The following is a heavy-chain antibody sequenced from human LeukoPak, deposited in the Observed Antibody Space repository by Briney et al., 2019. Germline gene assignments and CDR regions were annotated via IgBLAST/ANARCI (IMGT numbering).Heavy chain of an antibody. CDR2: INPNSGGT. V-gene: IGHV1-2*02. CDR1: GYTFTGYY. D-gene: IGHD3-22*01. Sequence: GASVKVSCKASGYTFTGYYMHWVRQAPGQGLEWMGWINPNSGGTNYAQKFQGRVTMTRDTSISTAYMELSRLRSDDTAMYYCARGIVPYDSSGLNCFDPWGQGTLVTVSS. CDR3: ARGIVPYDSSGLNCFDP. J-gene: IGHJ5*02.